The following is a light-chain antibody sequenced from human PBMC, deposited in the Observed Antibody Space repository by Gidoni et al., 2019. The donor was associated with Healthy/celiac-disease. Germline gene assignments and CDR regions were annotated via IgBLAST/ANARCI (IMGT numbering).Light chain of an antibody. Sequence: AIRMTQSPSSFSASTGDRVTITCRASQGSSSYLAWYQQKPGKAPKLLIYAASTLQSGVPSRFRGSGSGTDFTLTISCLQSADFAPYYCQQYYRYPWTFGQGTKVEIK. J-gene: IGKJ1*01. CDR2: AAS. CDR1: QGSSSY. CDR3: QQYYRYPWT. V-gene: IGKV1-8*01.